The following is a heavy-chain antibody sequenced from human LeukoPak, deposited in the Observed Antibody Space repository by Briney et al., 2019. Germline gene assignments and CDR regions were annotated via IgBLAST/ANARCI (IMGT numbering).Heavy chain of an antibody. V-gene: IGHV3-48*03. J-gene: IGHJ4*02. CDR1: GFTFSSYE. Sequence: GGSLRLPCAASGFTFSSYEMDWVRQAPGKGLEWVSYISSSGSTIYYADSVKGRFTISRDNAKNSLYLQMNSLRAEDTAVYYCARDPYDSSGYYTSPGDYWGQGTLVTVSS. D-gene: IGHD3-22*01. CDR2: ISSSGSTI. CDR3: ARDPYDSSGYYTSPGDY.